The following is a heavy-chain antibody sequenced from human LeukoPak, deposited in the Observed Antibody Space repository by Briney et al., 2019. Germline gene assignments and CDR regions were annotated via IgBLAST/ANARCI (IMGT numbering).Heavy chain of an antibody. CDR3: ASSIVVVTATDY. V-gene: IGHV5-10-1*01. Sequence: GASLKISCKGSGYRFTSYWISWVRQMPGKGLEWMGRIDPSDSYTNYSPSFQGHVTISADKSISTAYLQWSSLKASDTAMYYCASSIVVVTATDYWGQGTLVTVSS. D-gene: IGHD2-21*02. CDR2: IDPSDSYT. CDR1: GYRFTSYW. J-gene: IGHJ4*02.